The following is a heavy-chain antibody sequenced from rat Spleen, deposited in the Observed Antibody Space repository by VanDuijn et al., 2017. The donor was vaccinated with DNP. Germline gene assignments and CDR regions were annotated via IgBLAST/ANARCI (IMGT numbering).Heavy chain of an antibody. J-gene: IGHJ2*01. V-gene: IGHV5-22*01. Sequence: EVQLVESGGGLVQPGRSLKLSCAASGFTFSAYYLAWVRQAPATGLEWVAYIGSAAYAPYYGDSVKGRFTISRDNAKSTLYLQMNSLRSEDMATYYCVRWNSGHFDYWGQGVMVTVSS. CDR2: IGSAAYAP. D-gene: IGHD4-3*01. CDR1: GFTFSAYY. CDR3: VRWNSGHFDY.